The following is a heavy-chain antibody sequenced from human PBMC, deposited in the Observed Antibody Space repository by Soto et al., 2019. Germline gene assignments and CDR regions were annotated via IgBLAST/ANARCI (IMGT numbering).Heavy chain of an antibody. D-gene: IGHD6-13*01. CDR2: ISYDGRHK. Sequence: QEHLVESGGGVVQPGRSLRLSCAASGFTFSSYAMHWVRQAPGKGLEWVAVISYDGRHKYYADSVKGRLTISRDNSKNTLYVQMNRLRPEDTAVYFCASIGYSSKWYSDYYFGMDVWGQGTTVTVSS. V-gene: IGHV3-30-3*01. CDR1: GFTFSSYA. J-gene: IGHJ6*02. CDR3: ASIGYSSKWYSDYYFGMDV.